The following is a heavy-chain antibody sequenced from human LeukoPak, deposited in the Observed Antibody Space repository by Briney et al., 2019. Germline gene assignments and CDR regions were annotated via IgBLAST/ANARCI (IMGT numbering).Heavy chain of an antibody. D-gene: IGHD2-2*01. CDR2: IIPILGIA. CDR3: ARVEYCSSTSCRYYYYGMDV. V-gene: IGHV1-69*02. Sequence: GSSVKVSCKASGGTFSSYTISWVRQAPGQGLEWMGRIIPILGIANYAQKFQGRVTITADKSTNTAYMELSSLRSEDTAVYYCARVEYCSSTSCRYYYYGMDVWGQGTTVTVSS. CDR1: GGTFSSYT. J-gene: IGHJ6*02.